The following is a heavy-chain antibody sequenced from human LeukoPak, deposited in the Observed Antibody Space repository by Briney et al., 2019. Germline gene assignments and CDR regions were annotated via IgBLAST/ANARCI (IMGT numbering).Heavy chain of an antibody. V-gene: IGHV4-31*03. Sequence: SETLSLTCTVSGGSISSGGYYWSWIRQHPGKGLEWIGYIYYSGSTYYNPSLKSRVTISVDTSKNQFSLKPSSVTAADTAVYYCARAQGFYDSSGLDYWGQGTLVTVSS. CDR2: IYYSGST. J-gene: IGHJ4*02. D-gene: IGHD3-22*01. CDR3: ARAQGFYDSSGLDY. CDR1: GGSISSGGYY.